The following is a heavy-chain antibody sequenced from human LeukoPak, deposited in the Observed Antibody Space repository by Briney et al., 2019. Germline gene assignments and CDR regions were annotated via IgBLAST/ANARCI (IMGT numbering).Heavy chain of an antibody. CDR1: GYSFTNYW. J-gene: IGHJ3*02. Sequence: GESLKISCKGFGYSFTNYWVGWVRQMPGRGLEWMGIIHPGDSDTRYSPSFQGQVTISADKSISTASLQWSSLKASDTDMYYCARTARPRQFDAFDIWGQGTMVTVSS. D-gene: IGHD6-6*01. CDR2: IHPGDSDT. CDR3: ARTARPRQFDAFDI. V-gene: IGHV5-51*01.